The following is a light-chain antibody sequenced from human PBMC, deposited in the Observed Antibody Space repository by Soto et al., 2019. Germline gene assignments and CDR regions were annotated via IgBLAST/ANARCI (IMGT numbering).Light chain of an antibody. CDR1: SGYSNYK. V-gene: IGLV9-49*01. Sequence: QLVLTQPPSASASLGASVTLTCTLSSGYSNYKVDWYQQRPGKGPRFVMRVGTGGIVGSKGDGIPDRFSVLGSGLNRYLTIKNIQEEDESDYHCGADHGSGSNFEMVVFGGGTKLTVL. CDR2: VGTGGIVG. CDR3: GADHGSGSNFEMVV. J-gene: IGLJ2*01.